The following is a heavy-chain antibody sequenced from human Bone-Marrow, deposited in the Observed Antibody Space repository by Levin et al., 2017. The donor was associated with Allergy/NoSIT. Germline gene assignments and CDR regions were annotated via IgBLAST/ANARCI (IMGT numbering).Heavy chain of an antibody. CDR3: ARDLNDYGDNIGFYNFYGMDV. CDR2: INSDGGSA. J-gene: IGHJ6*02. Sequence: ASVKVSCAASGFTFSNYWMHWVRQDPGKGLVWVARINSDGGSAYYADFVKGRFTISRDTSKNTLSLQMNSLRAEDTAVYYCARDLNDYGDNIGFYNFYGMDVWGQGTTVTVSS. D-gene: IGHD4-17*01. V-gene: IGHV3-74*01. CDR1: GFTFSNYW.